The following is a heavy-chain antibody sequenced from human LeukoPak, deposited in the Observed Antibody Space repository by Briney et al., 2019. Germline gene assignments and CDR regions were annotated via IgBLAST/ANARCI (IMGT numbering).Heavy chain of an antibody. J-gene: IGHJ4*02. CDR1: GFSFSNYD. Sequence: PGGSLRLSCAASGFSFSNYDMSWVRQAPGKGLEWVSGITGAGSSTYYADSVKGRLTISRNNPKDTLYLQMNSLRAEDTAVYYCAKGESSNDSVIDYWGQGTLVTVSS. CDR3: AKGESSNDSVIDY. D-gene: IGHD4-11*01. CDR2: ITGAGSST. V-gene: IGHV3-23*01.